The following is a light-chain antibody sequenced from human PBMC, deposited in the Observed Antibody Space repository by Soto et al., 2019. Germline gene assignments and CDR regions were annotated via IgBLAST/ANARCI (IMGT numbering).Light chain of an antibody. J-gene: IGKJ1*01. CDR2: GAS. Sequence: VLPQSPCTLSLSPGERSTLSCMASQSVSSSYLAWYQQKPGQAPRLLIYGASSRATGIPDRFSGSGSGTDFTLTISRLEPEDFAVYYCQQFGTSPKTFGQGSKVDNK. V-gene: IGKV3-20*01. CDR1: QSVSSSY. CDR3: QQFGTSPKT.